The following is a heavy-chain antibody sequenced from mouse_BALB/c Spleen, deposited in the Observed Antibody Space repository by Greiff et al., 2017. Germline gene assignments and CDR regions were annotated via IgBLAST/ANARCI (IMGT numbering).Heavy chain of an antibody. J-gene: IGHJ3*01. V-gene: IGHV10-1*02. CDR1: GFTFNTYA. CDR3: VRLPITTVDQAWFAY. CDR2: IRSKSNNYAT. D-gene: IGHD1-1*01. Sequence: EVKLEESGGGLVQPKGSLKLSCAASGFTFNTYAMNWVRQAPGKGLEWVARIRSKSNNYATYYADSVKDRFTISRDDSQSMLYLQMNNLKTEDTAMYYCVRLPITTVDQAWFAYWGQGTLVTVSA.